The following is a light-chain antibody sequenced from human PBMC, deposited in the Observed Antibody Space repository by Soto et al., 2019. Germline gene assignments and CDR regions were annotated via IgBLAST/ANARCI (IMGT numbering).Light chain of an antibody. CDR1: QSISSW. J-gene: IGKJ4*01. CDR3: HQYNSYPT. V-gene: IGKV1-5*03. CDR2: KAS. Sequence: DIQMTQSPSTLSASVGDRVTITCRASQSISSWLAWYQQKPGKAPKLLIYKASSLESGVPSRFSGSGSGTEFTLTIISLQPDDFATYYCHQYNSYPTFGGGTKVEIK.